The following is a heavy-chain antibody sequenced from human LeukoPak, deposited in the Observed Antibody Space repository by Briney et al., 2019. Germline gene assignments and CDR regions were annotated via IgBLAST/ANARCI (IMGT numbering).Heavy chain of an antibody. D-gene: IGHD3-22*01. J-gene: IGHJ4*02. V-gene: IGHV1-24*01. CDR2: FDPEDGET. CDR3: ATCDSSGYYYGFDY. CDR1: GYTHTELS. Sequence: ASVKVSCKVSGYTHTELSMHGVRQAPGKGLEWRGGFDPEDGETIYAQELQGRVTMTEDTSTDTAYMELSSLRSEDTAVYYCATCDSSGYYYGFDYWGQGTLVTVSS.